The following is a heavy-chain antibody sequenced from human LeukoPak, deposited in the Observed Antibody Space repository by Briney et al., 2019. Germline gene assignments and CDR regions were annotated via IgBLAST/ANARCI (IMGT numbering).Heavy chain of an antibody. V-gene: IGHV4-39*01. CDR1: GGSISSTTYY. CDR3: AKLWSGLRPPDY. D-gene: IGHD3-3*01. Sequence: PSETLSLTCTVSGGSISSTTYYWGWIRQPPGKGLEWIGSIYYSGSTYYNPSLKSRVTISVDTSKNQFSLRLSSATAADTAVYYCAKLWSGLRPPDYWGQGTLVTVSS. CDR2: IYYSGST. J-gene: IGHJ4*02.